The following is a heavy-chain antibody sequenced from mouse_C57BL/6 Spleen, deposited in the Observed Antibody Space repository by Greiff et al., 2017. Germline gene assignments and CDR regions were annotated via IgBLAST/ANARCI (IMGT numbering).Heavy chain of an antibody. CDR3: ARWGPYYYGSSGDY. D-gene: IGHD1-1*01. Sequence: VQLQQSGAELVKPGASVKLSCKASGYTFTSYWMHWVKQRPGQGLEWIGMIHPNSGSTNYNEKFKSKATLTVDKSSSTAYMQLSSLTSEDSAVYYCARWGPYYYGSSGDYWGQGTTLTVAS. V-gene: IGHV1-64*01. CDR2: IHPNSGST. J-gene: IGHJ2*01. CDR1: GYTFTSYW.